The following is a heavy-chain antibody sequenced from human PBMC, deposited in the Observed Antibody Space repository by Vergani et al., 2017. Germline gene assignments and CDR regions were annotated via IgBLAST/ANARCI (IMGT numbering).Heavy chain of an antibody. CDR1: GITFWKFG. CDR2: ISWNSGAV. CDR3: TKGSRGYTGYFFDY. Sequence: VQLVESGGGVAQPGGSLRLSCEASGITFWKFGMHWVRQGPGKGLEWVSGISWNSGAVDYADSVRGRFTISRDNSKNTLHLQMNSLRADDTAVYYCTKGSRGYTGYFFDYWGQGTLATVSS. D-gene: IGHD5-12*01. V-gene: IGHV3-9*01. J-gene: IGHJ4*02.